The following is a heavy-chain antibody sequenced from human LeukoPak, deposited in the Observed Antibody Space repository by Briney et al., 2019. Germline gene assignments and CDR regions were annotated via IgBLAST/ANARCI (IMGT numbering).Heavy chain of an antibody. CDR2: IVVGSGNT. CDR3: AAVYGLGRQRYY. V-gene: IGHV1-58*02. J-gene: IGHJ4*02. CDR1: GFTFTSSA. Sequence: SVKVSCKASGFTFTSSAMQWVRQARGQRLEWIGWIVVGSGNTNYAQKFQERVTITRDMSTSTAYMELSSLRSDDTAVYYCAAVYGLGRQRYYWGQGTLVTVSS. D-gene: IGHD3-10*01.